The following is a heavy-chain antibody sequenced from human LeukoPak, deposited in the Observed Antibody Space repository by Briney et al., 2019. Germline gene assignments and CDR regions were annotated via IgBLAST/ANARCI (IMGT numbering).Heavy chain of an antibody. CDR1: GFNFGDYW. CDR3: ARDTPYYYDSSGYYSVDY. V-gene: IGHV3-21*01. D-gene: IGHD3-22*01. CDR2: ISSSSSYI. J-gene: IGHJ4*02. Sequence: GGSLRLSCATSGFNFGDYWMSWVRQAPGKGLEWVSSISSSSSYIYYADSVKGRFTISRDNAKNSLYLQMNSLRAEDTAVYYCARDTPYYYDSSGYYSVDYWGQGTLVTVSS.